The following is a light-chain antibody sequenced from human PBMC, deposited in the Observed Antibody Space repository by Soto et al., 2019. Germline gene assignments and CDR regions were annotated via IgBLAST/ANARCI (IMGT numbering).Light chain of an antibody. CDR1: QSVSDN. CDR2: GAS. V-gene: IGKV3-15*01. J-gene: IGKJ1*01. Sequence: ETVMTQSPATLSVSPGERATLSCRASQSVSDNLAWYQQRPGQAPRLLIYGASTRATGIPARFSGGGSGTEFTLTISSLQSEDFAVYYCQQYKNWPQTFGQGTKVDIK. CDR3: QQYKNWPQT.